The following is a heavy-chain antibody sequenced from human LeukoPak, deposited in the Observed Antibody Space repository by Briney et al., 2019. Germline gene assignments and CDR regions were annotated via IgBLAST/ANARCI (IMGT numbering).Heavy chain of an antibody. CDR1: GGSISSYY. CDR3: ARDNCSSTSCLLDY. CDR2: IYYSGST. J-gene: IGHJ4*02. V-gene: IGHV4-59*01. Sequence: SETLSLTCTVSGGSISSYYWSWIRQPPGKGLEWIGYIYYSGSTNYNPSLKSRVTISVDTSKYQFSLKLSSVTAADTAVYYCARDNCSSTSCLLDYWGQGTLVTVSS. D-gene: IGHD2-2*01.